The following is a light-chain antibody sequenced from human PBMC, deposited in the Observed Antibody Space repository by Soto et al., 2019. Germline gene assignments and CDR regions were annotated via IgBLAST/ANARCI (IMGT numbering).Light chain of an antibody. CDR2: DAS. V-gene: IGKV3D-15*01. Sequence: DIELPQSPAPLSFSPGESTPISCRASQSVSSTFSDWHQQPPRHDPRLLIYDASSRATGVPDRFSGGASGKESTLTISSLHSEDVAFYYCQHYNNWPTFGQGTKGDNK. CDR1: QSVSST. CDR3: QHYNNWPT. J-gene: IGKJ1*01.